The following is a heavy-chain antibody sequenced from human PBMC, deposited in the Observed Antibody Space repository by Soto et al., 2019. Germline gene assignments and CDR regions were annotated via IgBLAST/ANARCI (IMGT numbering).Heavy chain of an antibody. CDR3: ARHVVAVTTWGYYFDY. CDR1: GGSISSYY. D-gene: IGHD4-17*01. J-gene: IGHJ4*02. V-gene: IGHV4-59*08. CDR2: IYYSGST. Sequence: SETLSLTCTVSGGSISSYYWSWIRQPPGKGLEWIGYIYYSGSTNYNPSLKSRVTISVDTSKNQFSLKLSSVTAADTAVYYCARHVVAVTTWGYYFDYWGQGTLVTVSS.